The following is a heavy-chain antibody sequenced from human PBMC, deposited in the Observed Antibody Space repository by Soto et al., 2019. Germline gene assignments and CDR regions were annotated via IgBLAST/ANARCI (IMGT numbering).Heavy chain of an antibody. CDR1: GFSFSSIGEG. CDR2: IYWDDDK. J-gene: IGHJ6*02. CDR3: VQSRCGGDCLQSYSSHSYYGLDV. V-gene: IGHV2-5*02. D-gene: IGHD2-21*02. Sequence: QITLKESDPTLVKPTQTHTLTCTFPGFSFSSIGEGVGWIRQPPGKALEWLALIYWDDDKRYSPSLKSRLTITKDTSKNQVVLTMTNMDPVDTATYYCVQSRCGGDCLQSYSSHSYYGLDVWGQGTTVTVSS.